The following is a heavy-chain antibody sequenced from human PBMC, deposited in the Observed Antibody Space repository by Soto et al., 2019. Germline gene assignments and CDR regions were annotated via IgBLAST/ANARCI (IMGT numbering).Heavy chain of an antibody. CDR3: AYTDRSSGWYAIDY. D-gene: IGHD6-19*01. J-gene: IGHJ4*02. Sequence: SETLSLTCAVYGGSFSGYYWSWIRQPPGKGLEWIGEINHSGSTNYNPSLKSRVTISVDTSKNQFSLKLSSVTAADTAVYYCAYTDRSSGWYAIDYWGQGTLVTVSS. CDR2: INHSGST. V-gene: IGHV4-34*01. CDR1: GGSFSGYY.